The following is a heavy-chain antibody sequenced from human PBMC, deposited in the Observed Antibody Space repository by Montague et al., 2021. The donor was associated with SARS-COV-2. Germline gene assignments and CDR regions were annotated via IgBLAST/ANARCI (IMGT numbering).Heavy chain of an antibody. Sequence: SETLSLTCAVYGRSFSSYYWGWIRQPPEKGLEWIGEINQSGRTNNNPSLKSRVIISVDTSKNQFSLKLSSVTAADTAVYYCARRGSSVWGVTVSAELDYWGQGTLVIVSS. V-gene: IGHV4-34*01. CDR2: INQSGRT. J-gene: IGHJ4*02. D-gene: IGHD3-10*01. CDR3: ARRGSSVWGVTVSAELDY. CDR1: GRSFSSYY.